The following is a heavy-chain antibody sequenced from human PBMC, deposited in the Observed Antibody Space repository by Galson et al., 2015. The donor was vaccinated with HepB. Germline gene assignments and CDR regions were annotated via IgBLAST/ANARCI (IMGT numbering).Heavy chain of an antibody. CDR2: IRSKANNYAT. V-gene: IGHV3-73*01. D-gene: IGHD3-22*01. CDR1: GFTLSGSG. Sequence: SLRLSCAASGFTLSGSGMHWVRQASGKGLEWIGRIRSKANNYATAYNESLKGRFTISRDDSKNTAYLQMNSLKTEDTAIYYCTVTYYYDSSGPWPLDYWGQGTLVTVSS. J-gene: IGHJ4*02. CDR3: TVTYYYDSSGPWPLDY.